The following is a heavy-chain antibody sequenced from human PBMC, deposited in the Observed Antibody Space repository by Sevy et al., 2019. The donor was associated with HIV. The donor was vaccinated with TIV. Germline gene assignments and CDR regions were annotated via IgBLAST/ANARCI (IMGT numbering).Heavy chain of an antibody. Sequence: GGSLRLSCAASGFTFSSYAMHWVRQAPGKGLEWVAVISYDGSNKYYADSVKGRFTISRDNSKNTLYLQMNSLRAEDTAVYYCASEGDYDSSGYYYGSGFDIWGQGTMVTVSS. D-gene: IGHD3-22*01. V-gene: IGHV3-30-3*01. CDR3: ASEGDYDSSGYYYGSGFDI. J-gene: IGHJ3*02. CDR2: ISYDGSNK. CDR1: GFTFSSYA.